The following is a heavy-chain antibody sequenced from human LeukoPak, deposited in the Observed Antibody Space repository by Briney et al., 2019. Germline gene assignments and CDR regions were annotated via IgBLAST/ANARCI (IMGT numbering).Heavy chain of an antibody. Sequence: SETLSLTCTVSGGSISSSSYYWGWIRQPPGKGLEWIGSIYYSGSTYYNPSLKSRVTISVDTSKNQFSLKLSSVTAADTAVYYCARRGYYDSSGYYAYAFDIWGQGTMVTVSS. CDR2: IYYSGST. V-gene: IGHV4-39*01. CDR3: ARRGYYDSSGYYAYAFDI. D-gene: IGHD3-22*01. CDR1: GGSISSSSYY. J-gene: IGHJ3*02.